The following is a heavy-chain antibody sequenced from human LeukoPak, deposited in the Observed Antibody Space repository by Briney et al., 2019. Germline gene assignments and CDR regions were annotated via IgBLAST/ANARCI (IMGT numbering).Heavy chain of an antibody. CDR3: AREGVVVPAAIG. CDR2: IYYSGST. V-gene: IGHV4-59*12. D-gene: IGHD2-2*02. Sequence: PSETLSLTCTVSGGSISSYYWSWIRQPPGKGLEWIGYIYYSGSTNYNPSLKSRVTISVDTSKNQFSLKLSSVTAADTAVYYCAREGVVVPAAIGWGQGTLVTVSS. CDR1: GGSISSYY. J-gene: IGHJ4*02.